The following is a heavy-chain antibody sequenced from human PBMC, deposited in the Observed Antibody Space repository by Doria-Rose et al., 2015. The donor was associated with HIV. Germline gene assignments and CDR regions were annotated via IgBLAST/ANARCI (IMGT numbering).Heavy chain of an antibody. CDR3: ARVLSGTYDY. V-gene: IGHV4-59*01. Sequence: QVQLQESCTGLVKPSETLCLTCSVSGGCISHYYWRWIRQPPGKGLEYIGDIFDTVSTNYSPSLKSRVSISIDTSRNKFSMRLSSVTAADTAVYYCARVLSGTYDYLGQGTLVTASS. D-gene: IGHD1-26*01. J-gene: IGHJ4*02. CDR1: GGCISHYY. CDR2: IFDTVST.